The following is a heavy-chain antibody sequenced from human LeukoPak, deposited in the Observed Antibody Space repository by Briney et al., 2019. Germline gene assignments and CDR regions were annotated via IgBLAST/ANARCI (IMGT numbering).Heavy chain of an antibody. CDR1: GYSISSGYY. D-gene: IGHD3-10*01. Sequence: PSETLSLTCTVSGYSISSGYYWSWIRQSPGKGLEWIGYIYHNGITNYNPSLKSRVTISIDTSKNEFSLKLTSVTAADTAVYYCAREANYYGSGSYFEGTFDYWGQGSLVTVSS. CDR3: AREANYYGSGSYFEGTFDY. CDR2: IYHNGIT. J-gene: IGHJ4*02. V-gene: IGHV4-61*01.